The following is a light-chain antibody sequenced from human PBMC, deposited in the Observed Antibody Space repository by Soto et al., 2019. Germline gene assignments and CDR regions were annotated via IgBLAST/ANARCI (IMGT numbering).Light chain of an antibody. CDR2: EVS. V-gene: IGLV2-18*02. J-gene: IGLJ2*01. CDR1: SSDVGSYNR. CDR3: SSYTSSSTLV. Sequence: QSVLTQPPSVSGSHGQSVTISCTGTSSDVGSYNRVSWYQQPPGTAPKLMIYEVSNRPSGVPDRFSGSKSGNTASLTISGLQAEDEADYYCSSYTSSSTLVFGGGTKLTVL.